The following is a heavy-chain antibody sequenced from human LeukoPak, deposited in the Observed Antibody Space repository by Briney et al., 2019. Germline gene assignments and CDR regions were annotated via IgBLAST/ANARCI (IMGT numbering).Heavy chain of an antibody. CDR3: ARDPFLGLALFDH. Sequence: ASVRVSRKASGYTFTGNYLHWVRQAPGQGLEWMGWINPNSGGTNYAQKFQGRVTMTRDTSISTAYMELSRLRSDDTAVYYCARDPFLGLALFDHWGQGTIVTSSS. V-gene: IGHV1-2*02. CDR2: INPNSGGT. CDR1: GYTFTGNY. D-gene: IGHD3-3*02. J-gene: IGHJ4*02.